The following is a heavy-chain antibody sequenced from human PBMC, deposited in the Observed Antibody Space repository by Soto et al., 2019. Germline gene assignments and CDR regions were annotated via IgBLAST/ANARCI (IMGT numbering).Heavy chain of an antibody. D-gene: IGHD5-12*01. CDR3: AKDRDIAYHLEGGFYYSGMDV. Sequence: VKVSCKASGGTFSSYAISWVRQAPGQGLEWMGGIIPIFGTANYAQKFQGRVTITADKSTSTAYMELNSLRAEDTARYYCAKDRDIAYHLEGGFYYSGMDVWGQGTTVTVSS. J-gene: IGHJ6*02. V-gene: IGHV1-69*06. CDR1: GGTFSSYA. CDR2: IIPIFGTA.